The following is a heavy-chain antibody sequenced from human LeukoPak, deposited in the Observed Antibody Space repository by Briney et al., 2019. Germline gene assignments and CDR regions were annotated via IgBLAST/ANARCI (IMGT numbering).Heavy chain of an antibody. J-gene: IGHJ4*02. V-gene: IGHV1-18*01. CDR1: GYTFTSYG. D-gene: IGHD6-19*01. Sequence: ASEKVPCKPSGYTFTSYGISWLRQAPGQPLEWMGWISAYNGNANYAQKRQGRVSMNTDTSTSTACMELRSLRSDGTAVYYCARVLGYSSVSGDFDYWGQGTLVTVSS. CDR2: ISAYNGNA. CDR3: ARVLGYSSVSGDFDY.